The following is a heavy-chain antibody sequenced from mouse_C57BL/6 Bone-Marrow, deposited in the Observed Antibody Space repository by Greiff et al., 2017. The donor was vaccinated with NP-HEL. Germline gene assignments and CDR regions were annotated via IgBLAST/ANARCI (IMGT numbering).Heavy chain of an antibody. D-gene: IGHD2-3*01. J-gene: IGHJ3*01. CDR2: IHPNSGST. V-gene: IGHV1-64*01. Sequence: QVQLQQSGAELVKPGASVKLSCKASGYTFTSYWMHWVKQRPGQGLEWIGMIHPNSGSTNYNEKFKSKATLTVDKSSSTAYMQLSSLTSEDSAVYYCARGGDGYYLAWFAYWGQGTLVTVSA. CDR3: ARGGDGYYLAWFAY. CDR1: GYTFTSYW.